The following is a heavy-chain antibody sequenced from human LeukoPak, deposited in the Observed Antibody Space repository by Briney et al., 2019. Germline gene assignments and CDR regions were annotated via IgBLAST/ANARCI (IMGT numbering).Heavy chain of an antibody. CDR3: ARGDTAMVNYLDY. Sequence: ASVKVSCKASGYTFTGYYIHWVRQAPGQGLEWMGRINPNTGGTNYAQKFQGRVTMTRDTSISTAYMELRRLRSDDTAVYYCARGDTAMVNYLDYWGQGTLVTVSS. J-gene: IGHJ4*02. CDR2: INPNTGGT. CDR1: GYTFTGYY. V-gene: IGHV1-2*06. D-gene: IGHD5-18*01.